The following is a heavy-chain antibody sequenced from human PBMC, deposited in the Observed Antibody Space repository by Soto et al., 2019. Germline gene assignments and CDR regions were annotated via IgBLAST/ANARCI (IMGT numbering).Heavy chain of an antibody. J-gene: IGHJ6*02. CDR2: ISAYNGNT. CDR3: AREAAAMVYYYYGMDV. CDR1: GYTFSSYG. D-gene: IGHD2-2*01. V-gene: IGHV1-18*01. Sequence: ASVKVSCKASGYTFSSYGFSWVRQAPGQGLEWMGWISAYNGNTNYAQKFQGRVTMTTETSTSTAYMELRSLRSDDTAVYYCAREAAAMVYYYYGMDVWG.